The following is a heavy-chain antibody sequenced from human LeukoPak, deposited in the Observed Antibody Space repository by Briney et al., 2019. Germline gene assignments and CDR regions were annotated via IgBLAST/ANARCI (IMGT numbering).Heavy chain of an antibody. V-gene: IGHV5-51*01. CDR2: IYPGDSDT. J-gene: IGHJ4*02. CDR1: GYSFTTYW. D-gene: IGHD2-2*01. CDR3: AKVEDATSWKYFFDY. Sequence: GESLKISCQGSGYSFTTYWIGWVRQMPGKGLEWMGIIYPGDSDTRYSPSFQGQVTISADKSISTAYLQWSSLKASDTAMYYCAKVEDATSWKYFFDYWGQGTLVTVSP.